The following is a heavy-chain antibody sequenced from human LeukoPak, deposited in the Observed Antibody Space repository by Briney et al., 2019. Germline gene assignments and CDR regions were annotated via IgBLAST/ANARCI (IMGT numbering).Heavy chain of an antibody. CDR2: ISSSSSYT. Sequence: PGGSLRLSCAASGFTFSDYYMSWIRQAPGKRLEWVSYISSSSSYTNYADSVKGRFAISRDNAKNSLYLQMNSLRAEDTAVYYCARGSKSWFGETIFDYWGQGTLVTVSS. J-gene: IGHJ4*02. D-gene: IGHD3-10*01. V-gene: IGHV3-11*06. CDR3: ARGSKSWFGETIFDY. CDR1: GFTFSDYY.